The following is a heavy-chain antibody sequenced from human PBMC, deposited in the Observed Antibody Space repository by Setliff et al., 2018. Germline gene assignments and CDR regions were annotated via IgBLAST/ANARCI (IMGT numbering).Heavy chain of an antibody. J-gene: IGHJ6*02. V-gene: IGHV4-61*02. CDR1: GASLRSGSNY. D-gene: IGHD2-8*01. CDR2: IYIDGTT. Sequence: PSETLSLTCTVSGASLRSGSNYWGWFRQPAGKGLEWIGRIYIDGTTNYHPSLKSRVSISADTSMNHFSLRMTSVSAADTAVYYCAKEHVVISFVTNTHHHYGMDVGGQGATVTVSS. CDR3: AKEHVVISFVTNTHHHYGMDV.